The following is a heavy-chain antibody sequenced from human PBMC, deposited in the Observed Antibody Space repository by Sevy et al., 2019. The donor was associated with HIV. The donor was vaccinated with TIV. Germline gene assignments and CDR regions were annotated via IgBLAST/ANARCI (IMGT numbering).Heavy chain of an antibody. CDR2: ISWNSGSI. Sequence: GGSLRLSCAASGFTFDDYAMHWVRQAPGKGLEWVSGISWNSGSIGYADSVKGRFTISRENAKNSLYLQMNSLRAEDTALYYCAKDSYYDFWSGYNNWFDPWGQGTLVTVSS. D-gene: IGHD3-3*01. CDR3: AKDSYYDFWSGYNNWFDP. V-gene: IGHV3-9*01. J-gene: IGHJ5*02. CDR1: GFTFDDYA.